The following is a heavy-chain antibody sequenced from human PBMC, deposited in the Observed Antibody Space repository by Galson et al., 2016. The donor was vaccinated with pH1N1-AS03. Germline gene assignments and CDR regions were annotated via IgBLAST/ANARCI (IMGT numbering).Heavy chain of an antibody. CDR3: WAYYYGSGTKNCY. Sequence: ETLSLTCTVSGGSISSYYWSWIRQPPGKGLEWIGYIYDSESSYYSPSLKSRVTMSVDTSKNQVSLSLRSVTAADTALYYCWAYYYGSGTKNCYWGQGTLVTVSS. CDR1: GGSISSYY. CDR2: IYDSESS. D-gene: IGHD3-10*01. J-gene: IGHJ4*02. V-gene: IGHV4-59*12.